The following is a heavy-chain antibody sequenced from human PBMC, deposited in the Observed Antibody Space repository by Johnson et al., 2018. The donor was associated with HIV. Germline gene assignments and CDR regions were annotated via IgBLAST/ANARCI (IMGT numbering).Heavy chain of an antibody. V-gene: IGHV3-30*04. CDR1: GFTFSSYA. J-gene: IGHJ3*02. CDR2: ISYDGSNK. D-gene: IGHD3-10*01. CDR3: AREGQEFNDAFDI. Sequence: QVHLVESGGDLVQPGGSLRLSCAASGFTFSSYAMHWVRQAPGKGLEWVAVISYDGSNKYYADSVKGRFTISRDNSKNTLYLQMNSLRAEDTAVYYCAREGQEFNDAFDIWGQGTMVTVSS.